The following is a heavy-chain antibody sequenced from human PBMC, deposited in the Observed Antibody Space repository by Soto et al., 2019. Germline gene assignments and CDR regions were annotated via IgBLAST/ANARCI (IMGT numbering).Heavy chain of an antibody. D-gene: IGHD5-12*01. J-gene: IGHJ3*02. Sequence: GASVKVSCKASGGTFSSYAISWVRQAPGQGLEWMGGIIPIFGTANYAQKFQGRVTITADESTSTAYMELSSLRSEDTAVYYCAREVRGYSGWMDAFDIWGQGTMVTVSS. V-gene: IGHV1-69*13. CDR2: IIPIFGTA. CDR3: AREVRGYSGWMDAFDI. CDR1: GGTFSSYA.